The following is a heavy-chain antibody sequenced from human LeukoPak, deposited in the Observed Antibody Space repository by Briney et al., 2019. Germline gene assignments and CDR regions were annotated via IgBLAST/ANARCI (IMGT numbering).Heavy chain of an antibody. CDR1: GYSFTSYW. V-gene: IGHV5-51*01. J-gene: IGHJ4*02. Sequence: GESLKISCKSSGYSFTSYWIVWVRQMPGEGLEWMGTIYPGDSDTRYSPSFQGQVTISVDKSISTACLQWSSLKASDTAMYYCARRGYSGYFSDHWGQGTLVTVSS. CDR3: ARRGYSGYFSDH. D-gene: IGHD5-12*01. CDR2: IYPGDSDT.